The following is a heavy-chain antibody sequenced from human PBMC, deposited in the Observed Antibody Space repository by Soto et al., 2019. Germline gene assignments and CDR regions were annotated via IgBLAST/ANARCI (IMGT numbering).Heavy chain of an antibody. CDR2: IWHDGMNK. Sequence: QVQLVESGGGVVQPERSLTLSCAASGFTFSSYGMHWIRQAPGKGLEWVAVIWHDGMNKYYADSVRGRLTISRDNSKSTLYLHMSSLRDEDTAVYYCARDRGSDDPIDYWGQGTLVTVSS. CDR3: ARDRGSDDPIDY. J-gene: IGHJ4*02. CDR1: GFTFSSYG. V-gene: IGHV3-33*01. D-gene: IGHD3-10*01.